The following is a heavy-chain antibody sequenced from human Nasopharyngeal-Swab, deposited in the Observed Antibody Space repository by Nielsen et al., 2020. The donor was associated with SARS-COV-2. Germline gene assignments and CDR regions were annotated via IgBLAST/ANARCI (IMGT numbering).Heavy chain of an antibody. J-gene: IGHJ6*02. V-gene: IGHV1-69*13. D-gene: IGHD5-18*01. Sequence: SVKVSCKASGGTFSSYAISRVRQAPGQGLEWMGGIIPIFGTANYAQKFQGRVTITADESTSTAYMELSSLRSEDTAVYYCARVTAMAEGYYYGMNVWGQGTTVTVSS. CDR3: ARVTAMAEGYYYGMNV. CDR2: IIPIFGTA. CDR1: GGTFSSYA.